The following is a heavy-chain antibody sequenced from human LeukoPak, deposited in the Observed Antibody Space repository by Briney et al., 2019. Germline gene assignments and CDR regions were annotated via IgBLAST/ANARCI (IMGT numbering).Heavy chain of an antibody. D-gene: IGHD6-13*01. CDR3: ARLGIAAAGKDYYYYGMDV. V-gene: IGHV1-2*06. CDR2: INPNSGGT. J-gene: IGHJ6*02. Sequence: ASVKVSCKASGYTFTGYYMHWVRQAPGQGLEWMGRINPNSGGTSYAQKFQGRVTMTRDTSTSIVYMELSSLRSEDTAVYYCARLGIAAAGKDYYYYGMDVWGQGTTVTVSS. CDR1: GYTFTGYY.